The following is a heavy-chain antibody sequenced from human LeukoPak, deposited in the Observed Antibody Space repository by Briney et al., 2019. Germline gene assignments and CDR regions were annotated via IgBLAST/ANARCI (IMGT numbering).Heavy chain of an antibody. D-gene: IGHD1-26*01. Sequence: GGSLRLSCAASGFTFSSYDMHWVRQATGKGLEWVSAIGVAANTFYSGSVKGRFTISRENAKNSLYLLMTSLRAEDTAVYYCARQNTPHGNFDYWGQGILVTVSS. CDR2: IGVAANT. V-gene: IGHV3-13*01. CDR3: ARQNTPHGNFDY. J-gene: IGHJ4*02. CDR1: GFTFSSYD.